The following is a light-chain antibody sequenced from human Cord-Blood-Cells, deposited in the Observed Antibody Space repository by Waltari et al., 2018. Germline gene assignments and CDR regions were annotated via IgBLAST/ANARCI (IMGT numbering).Light chain of an antibody. CDR3: QQYGSSPPLT. Sequence: TQSPGTLSLSPGERATLSCRASQSVSSSYLAWYQQKPGQAPRLLIYGASSRATGIPDRFSGSGSGTDFTLTISRLEPEDFAVYYCQQYGSSPPLTFGGGTKVEIK. J-gene: IGKJ4*01. CDR1: QSVSSSY. V-gene: IGKV3-20*01. CDR2: GAS.